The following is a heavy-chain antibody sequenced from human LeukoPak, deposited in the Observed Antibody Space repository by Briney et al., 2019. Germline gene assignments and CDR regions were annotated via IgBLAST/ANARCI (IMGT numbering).Heavy chain of an antibody. D-gene: IGHD6-13*01. CDR1: GGTFSSYA. J-gene: IGHJ1*01. CDR3: ARSSLRIAAAGHEYFQH. CDR2: IIPIFGTA. V-gene: IGHV1-69*06. Sequence: VASVKVSCKASGGTFSSYAISWVRQAPGQGLEWMGGIIPIFGTANYAQKFQGRVTITADKSTSTAYMELSSLRSEDTAVYYCARSSLRIAAAGHEYFQHWGQGTLVTVSS.